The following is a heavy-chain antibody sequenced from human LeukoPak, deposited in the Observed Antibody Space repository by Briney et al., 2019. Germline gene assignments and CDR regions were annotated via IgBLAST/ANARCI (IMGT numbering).Heavy chain of an antibody. CDR2: ISGSGGST. Sequence: GGSLRLSCAASGFTFSSYAMSWVRQAPGKGLEWVSAISGSGGSTYYGGSVKGRFTISRDSSKNTLYLQMNSLRAEDTAVYYCAISGLHPNFDYWGQGTLVTVSS. J-gene: IGHJ4*02. CDR3: AISGLHPNFDY. CDR1: GFTFSSYA. V-gene: IGHV3-23*01. D-gene: IGHD5-24*01.